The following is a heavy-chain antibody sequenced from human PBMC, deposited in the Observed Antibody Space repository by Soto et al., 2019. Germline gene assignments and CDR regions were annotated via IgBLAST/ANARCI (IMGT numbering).Heavy chain of an antibody. CDR3: ANWGKSGSDY. Sequence: GGSLRLSCAASGFTFSLFAMSWVRQAPGKGLEWVSGISGSAGTTYYTDSLKGRFTISRDNSKNTLYLQMNSLRAEDAAVYYCANWGKSGSDYWGPGTQVTVSS. CDR1: GFTFSLFA. CDR2: ISGSAGTT. J-gene: IGHJ4*02. V-gene: IGHV3-23*01. D-gene: IGHD3-16*01.